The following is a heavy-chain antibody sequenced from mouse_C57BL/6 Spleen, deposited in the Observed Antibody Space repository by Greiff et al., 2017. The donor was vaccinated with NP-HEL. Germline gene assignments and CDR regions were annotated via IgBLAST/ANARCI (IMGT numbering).Heavy chain of an antibody. CDR1: GFSLTSYG. CDR2: IWSGGST. D-gene: IGHD2-4*01. V-gene: IGHV2-2*01. J-gene: IGHJ4*01. Sequence: VKLVESGPGLVQPSQSLSITCTVSGFSLTSYGVHWVRQSPGKGLEWLGVIWSGGSTDYNAAFISRLSISKDNSKSQVFFKMNSLQADDTAIYYCATYYDYHYYAMDYWGQGTSVTVSS. CDR3: ATYYDYHYYAMDY.